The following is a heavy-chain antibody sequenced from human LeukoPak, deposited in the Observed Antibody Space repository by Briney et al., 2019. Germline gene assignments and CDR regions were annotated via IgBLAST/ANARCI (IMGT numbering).Heavy chain of an antibody. CDR3: ARKTYYYDSGSYSKSYYFDY. CDR2: ISGSGGST. V-gene: IGHV3-23*01. CDR1: GFTFSSYA. Sequence: GGSLRLSCAASGFTFSSYAMSWVRQAPGKGLEWVSAISGSGGSTYYADSVKGRFTISRDNSKNTLYLQMNSLRAEDTAVYYCARKTYYYDSGSYSKSYYFDYWGQGTLVTVSS. J-gene: IGHJ4*02. D-gene: IGHD3-10*01.